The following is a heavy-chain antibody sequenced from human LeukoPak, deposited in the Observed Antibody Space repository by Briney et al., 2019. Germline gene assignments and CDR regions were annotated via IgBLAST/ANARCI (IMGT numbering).Heavy chain of an antibody. D-gene: IGHD3-3*01. V-gene: IGHV3-23*01. CDR2: ISGSGGST. J-gene: IGHJ4*02. Sequence: PGGSLRLSCAASGFTFSSYAMSWVRQAPGKGLEWVSAISGSGGSTSYADSVKGRSTISRDNSKNTLYLQMNSLRAEDTAVYYCAKDSITIFGVVNYFDYWGQGTLVTVSS. CDR1: GFTFSSYA. CDR3: AKDSITIFGVVNYFDY.